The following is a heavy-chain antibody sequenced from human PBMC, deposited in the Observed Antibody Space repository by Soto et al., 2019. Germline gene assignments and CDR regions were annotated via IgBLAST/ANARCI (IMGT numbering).Heavy chain of an antibody. J-gene: IGHJ4*02. V-gene: IGHV1-69*02. Sequence: QVQLVQSGAEVKKPGSPVRVSCTASGDTFNFYTISWVRQVPGQGPEWMGRIIRMLGMSNYAQKFQGRVTIMADKSTSTVYMNRSGLTSEDTAVYYGATNCGSGSTHFDSWGQGTLVTVSS. D-gene: IGHD3-10*01. CDR3: ATNCGSGSTHFDS. CDR1: GDTFNFYT. CDR2: IIRMLGMS.